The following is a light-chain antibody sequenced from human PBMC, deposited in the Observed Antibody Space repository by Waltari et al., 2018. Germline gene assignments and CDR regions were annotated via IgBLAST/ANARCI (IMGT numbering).Light chain of an antibody. CDR2: QDN. CDR3: RAWDSSVV. V-gene: IGLV3-1*01. J-gene: IGLJ2*01. Sequence: SYELTQPPSVSVSPGQTASITCSGDKLGDKYACWYQQKPGQSPGLVICQDNKRPSGIPERFSGSNSGNTATLTISGTQAMDEADYYCRAWDSSVVFGGGTKLTVL. CDR1: KLGDKY.